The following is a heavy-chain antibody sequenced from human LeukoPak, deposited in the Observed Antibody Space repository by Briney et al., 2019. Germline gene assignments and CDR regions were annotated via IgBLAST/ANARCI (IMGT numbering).Heavy chain of an antibody. Sequence: SETLSLTCTVSGGSISSGDYYWSWIRQPPGKGLEWIGYIYYSGSTYYNPSLKSRVTISLDTSKNKFSLKLSSVTAADTAVYYCAREIRGMLGNDAFDIWGQGTMVTVSS. J-gene: IGHJ3*02. D-gene: IGHD3-10*01. V-gene: IGHV4-30-4*01. CDR1: GGSISSGDYY. CDR3: AREIRGMLGNDAFDI. CDR2: IYYSGST.